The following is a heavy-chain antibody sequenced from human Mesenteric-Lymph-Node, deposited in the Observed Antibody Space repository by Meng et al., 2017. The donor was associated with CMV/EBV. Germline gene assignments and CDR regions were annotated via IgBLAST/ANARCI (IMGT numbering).Heavy chain of an antibody. CDR2: INHSGST. CDR3: ARHQRWLKSEGGFNY. Sequence: QVQLQQWGAALLKPSETLSLTCVVYGGSFSGYYWSWIRQPPGKGPEWIGEINHSGSTNYNPSLKSRVTISVDTSKNQFSLKLSSVTAADTAVYYCARHQRWLKSEGGFNYWGQGTLVTVSS. D-gene: IGHD4-23*01. J-gene: IGHJ4*02. V-gene: IGHV4-34*01. CDR1: GGSFSGYY.